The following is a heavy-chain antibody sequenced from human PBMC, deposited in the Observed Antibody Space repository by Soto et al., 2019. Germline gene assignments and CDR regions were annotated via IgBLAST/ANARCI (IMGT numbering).Heavy chain of an antibody. Sequence: ESLKISCPTSGYRFNTYWIGWVRQMPEKGLEWMAIIFPGDSDARYSPSFQGHVTISTDNSIKTAYLQWKSLRASDTAMYYCARQDYGFDYWGQGTLVTVSS. CDR1: GYRFNTYW. CDR3: ARQDYGFDY. D-gene: IGHD4-17*01. CDR2: IFPGDSDA. J-gene: IGHJ4*02. V-gene: IGHV5-51*01.